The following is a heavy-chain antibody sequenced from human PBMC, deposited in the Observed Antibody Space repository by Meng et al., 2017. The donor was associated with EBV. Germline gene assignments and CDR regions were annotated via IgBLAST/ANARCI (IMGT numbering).Heavy chain of an antibody. D-gene: IGHD6-19*01. J-gene: IGHJ4*02. CDR2: INPNSGGT. Sequence: QVHLVQSGAEVEKPWGSVKVSCTASVYTFTGYYMHWVRQAPGQGLEWMGRINPNSGGTNYAQKFQGRVTMTRDTSISTAYMELSKLRSDDTAVYYCARVGIAVAGTGDYWGQGTLVTVSS. V-gene: IGHV1-2*06. CDR1: VYTFTGYY. CDR3: ARVGIAVAGTGDY.